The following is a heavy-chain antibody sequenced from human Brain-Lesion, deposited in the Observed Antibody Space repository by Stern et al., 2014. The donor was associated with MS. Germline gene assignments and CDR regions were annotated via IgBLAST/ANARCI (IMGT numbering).Heavy chain of an antibody. Sequence: QVQLQESGPGLVKPSQTLSLSCTVSGGSISSGGYYWSWIRQPAGKGLEWIGRIFNSGSTSYNPLPKSRATIIINTAKKQLSLRLNSMTAADTAVYYCARGRVVPGFQYYATDVWGQGTTVIVSS. CDR1: GGSISSGGYY. CDR3: ARGRVVPGFQYYATDV. D-gene: IGHD2-2*01. CDR2: IFNSGST. J-gene: IGHJ6*02. V-gene: IGHV4-61*02.